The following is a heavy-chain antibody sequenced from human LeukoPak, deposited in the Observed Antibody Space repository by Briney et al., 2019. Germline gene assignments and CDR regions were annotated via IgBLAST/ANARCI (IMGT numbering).Heavy chain of an antibody. V-gene: IGHV4-59*01. CDR1: GGSISSYY. Sequence: SETLSLTCTVSGGSISSYYWSWIGQPPGKGLEWIGYVYYSGSTNYNPSLKSRVTISVDTSKNQFSLKLSSVTAADTAVYYRARGSASSGSWYWGQGTLVTVSS. CDR3: ARGSASSGSWY. CDR2: VYYSGST. D-gene: IGHD3-22*01. J-gene: IGHJ4*02.